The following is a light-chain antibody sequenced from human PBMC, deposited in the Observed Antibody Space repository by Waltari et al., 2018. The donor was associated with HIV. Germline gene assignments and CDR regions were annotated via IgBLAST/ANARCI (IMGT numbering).Light chain of an antibody. J-gene: IGLJ3*02. CDR1: SSNIGAGYD. CDR2: GIS. Sequence: QSVLTQPPSVSGAPGQRVTISCTGSSSNIGAGYDVHWYQRHPGTAPKLRIYGISTRPYGVPDRFAGSKSGTSASLAITGLQAEDEADYYCQSYDSSLSGSVFGGGTKLTVL. CDR3: QSYDSSLSGSV. V-gene: IGLV1-40*01.